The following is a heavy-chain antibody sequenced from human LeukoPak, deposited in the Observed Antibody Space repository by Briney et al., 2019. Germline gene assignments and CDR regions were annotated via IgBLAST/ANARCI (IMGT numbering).Heavy chain of an antibody. V-gene: IGHV3-30*03. J-gene: IGHJ4*02. CDR3: ARDGSGDYVGDY. Sequence: PGGSLRLSCAASGFTFSSHGMHWVRQAPGKGLEWVAVISYDGSNKYYADSVKGRFIISRDNSKNTLYLQMNSLRAEDTAVYYCARDGSGDYVGDYWGQGTLVTVSS. D-gene: IGHD4-17*01. CDR2: ISYDGSNK. CDR1: GFTFSSHG.